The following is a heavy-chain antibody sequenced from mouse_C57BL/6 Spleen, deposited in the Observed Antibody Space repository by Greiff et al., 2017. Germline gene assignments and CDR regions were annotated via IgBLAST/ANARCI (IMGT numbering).Heavy chain of an antibody. CDR2: IDPEDGET. D-gene: IGHD1-1*01. CDR1: GFNIKDYY. Sequence: DVQLQESGAELVKPGASVKLSCKASGFNIKDYYMHWVKQRTEQGLEWIGRIDPEDGETKYDPKFQGKATITADTSSNTAYLPLSSLTSEDTAVYYCAKGYYGCSSDDWGQGTTLTVSS. V-gene: IGHV14-2*01. CDR3: AKGYYGCSSDD. J-gene: IGHJ2*01.